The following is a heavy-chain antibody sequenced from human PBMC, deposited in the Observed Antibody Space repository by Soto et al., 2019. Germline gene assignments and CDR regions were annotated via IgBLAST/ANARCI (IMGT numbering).Heavy chain of an antibody. J-gene: IGHJ6*02. V-gene: IGHV1-69*01. CDR2: IIPIFGTA. CDR3: ARLITMIVVVTPYYYGMDV. Sequence: QVQLVQSGAEVKKPGSSVKVSCKASGGTFSSYAISWVRQAPGQGLEWMGGIIPIFGTANYAQKFQGRVTITADESTSTAYMELSSLGSEDTAVYYCARLITMIVVVTPYYYGMDVWGQGTTVTVSS. CDR1: GGTFSSYA. D-gene: IGHD3-22*01.